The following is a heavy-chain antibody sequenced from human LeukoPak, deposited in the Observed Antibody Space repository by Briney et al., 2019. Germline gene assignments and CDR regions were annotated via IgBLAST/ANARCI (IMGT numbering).Heavy chain of an antibody. CDR3: AKLGCSGVFCYSNW. V-gene: IGHV3-23*01. Sequence: PGGSLRLSCAASGFTFSSYAMTWVRQTPGKGLEWVSVISVTGDTTYYADSVKGRFTISRDNSKNTLYLQMNSLRAEDTALYFCAKLGCSGVFCYSNWWGQGTLVTVSS. D-gene: IGHD2-21*01. CDR1: GFTFSSYA. J-gene: IGHJ4*02. CDR2: ISVTGDTT.